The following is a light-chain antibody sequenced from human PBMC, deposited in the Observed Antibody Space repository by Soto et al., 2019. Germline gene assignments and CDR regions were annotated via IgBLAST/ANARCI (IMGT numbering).Light chain of an antibody. J-gene: IGLJ1*01. CDR2: EVI. Sequence: QSALTQPPSASGSPGQSVTISCTGTSNDVGGYDSVSWFQQRPGKVPKLLIYEVIKRPSGVPDRFSGSKSGNTASLTVSGLQAEDEADYYCSSHSGSFNLYVFGTGTKV. CDR3: SSHSGSFNLYV. V-gene: IGLV2-8*01. CDR1: SNDVGGYDS.